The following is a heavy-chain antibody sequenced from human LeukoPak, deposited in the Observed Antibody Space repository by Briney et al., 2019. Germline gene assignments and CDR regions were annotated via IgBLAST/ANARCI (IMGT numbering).Heavy chain of an antibody. CDR2: IYYTGST. V-gene: IGHV4-39*07. Sequence: SETLSLTCTVSGGSIISSSYYWGWIRQPPGKGLEWIGSIYYTGSTYYNPSLRSRVTMSVDTSRNQFSLKLSSVTAADTAVYYCARGRRDGYNLEYFDYWGQGTLVTVSS. CDR3: ARGRRDGYNLEYFDY. CDR1: GGSIISSSYY. D-gene: IGHD5-24*01. J-gene: IGHJ4*02.